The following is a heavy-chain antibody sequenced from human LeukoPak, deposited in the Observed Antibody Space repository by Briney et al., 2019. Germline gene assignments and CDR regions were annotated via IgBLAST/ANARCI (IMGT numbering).Heavy chain of an antibody. V-gene: IGHV1-2*02. CDR1: GYTFTGYY. CDR3: ADPMTSESAFDI. J-gene: IGHJ3*02. Sequence: ASVKVSCKASGYTFTGYYMHWVRQAPGQGLEWMGWINPNSGGTNYAQKFQGRVTMTRDTSISTAYMELSRLRSDDTAVYYCADPMTSESAFDIWGQGTMVTVSS. CDR2: INPNSGGT.